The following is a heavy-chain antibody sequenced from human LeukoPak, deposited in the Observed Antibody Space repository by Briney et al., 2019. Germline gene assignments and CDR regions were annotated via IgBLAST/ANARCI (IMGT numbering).Heavy chain of an antibody. CDR3: ARKQRLTGAKKIAFDI. D-gene: IGHD3-9*01. J-gene: IGHJ3*02. Sequence: ASVKVSCKASGFTVSDYYLHWLRQAPGQGLEWLGWVNPNSGDTDYAQNFQGRVTMTRDTSISTAYMELSRLTSGDTAVYYCARKQRLTGAKKIAFDIWGQGTMVTVSS. V-gene: IGHV1-2*02. CDR1: GFTVSDYY. CDR2: VNPNSGDT.